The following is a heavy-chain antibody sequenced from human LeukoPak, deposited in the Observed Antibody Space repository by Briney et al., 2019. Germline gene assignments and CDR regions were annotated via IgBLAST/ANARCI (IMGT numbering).Heavy chain of an antibody. Sequence: GGSLRLSCTASGFILSGAGFDWVRQAPGKGLEWVAFLRYDGRSKYYLDAVKGRFTISRDNSKNTVYLQMDSLRPEDTAVYYCAIGVNYAFDDWGQGTLVTVSS. V-gene: IGHV3-30*02. CDR2: LRYDGRSK. CDR3: AIGVNYAFDD. J-gene: IGHJ4*02. D-gene: IGHD1-7*01. CDR1: GFILSGAG.